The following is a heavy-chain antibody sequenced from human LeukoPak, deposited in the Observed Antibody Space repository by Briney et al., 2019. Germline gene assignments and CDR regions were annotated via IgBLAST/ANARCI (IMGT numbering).Heavy chain of an antibody. D-gene: IGHD3-3*02. CDR3: AKGPRQHWPNYYYYYYMDV. CDR2: ISGSGGST. Sequence: GGSLRLSCAASGFTFSSYAMSWVRQAPGKGLEWVSAISGSGGSTYYADSVKGRFTISRDNSKNTLYLQMNSLRAEDTAVYYCAKGPRQHWPNYYYYYYMDVWGKGTTVTVSS. J-gene: IGHJ6*03. V-gene: IGHV3-23*01. CDR1: GFTFSSYA.